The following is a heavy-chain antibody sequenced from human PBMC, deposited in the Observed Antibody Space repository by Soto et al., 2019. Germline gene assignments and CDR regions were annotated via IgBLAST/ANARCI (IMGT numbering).Heavy chain of an antibody. Sequence: QVQLQESGPGLVKPSGTLSLTCAVSSASISSSNWWSWVRQPPGKGLEWIGEIYHSGRTNYNPSLKSRVTQSVDKSKNQFSLKLSSVTAADTAVYYCARGITGTVTDYYYYYMDVWGKGTTVTVSS. J-gene: IGHJ6*03. V-gene: IGHV4-4*02. CDR2: IYHSGRT. D-gene: IGHD1-7*01. CDR3: ARGITGTVTDYYYYYMDV. CDR1: SASISSSNW.